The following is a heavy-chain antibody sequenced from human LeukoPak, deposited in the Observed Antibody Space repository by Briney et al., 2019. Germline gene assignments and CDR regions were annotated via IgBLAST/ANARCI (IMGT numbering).Heavy chain of an antibody. J-gene: IGHJ4*02. Sequence: SETLSLTCTVSGGSISSYYWSWIRQPAGKGLEWIGRIYTSGSTNYNPSLKSRVTMSVDTSKNQFSLKLSSVTAADTAVYYCARLRRAVAGKYYFDYWGQGTLVTVSS. D-gene: IGHD6-19*01. CDR2: IYTSGST. CDR1: GGSISSYY. V-gene: IGHV4-4*07. CDR3: ARLRRAVAGKYYFDY.